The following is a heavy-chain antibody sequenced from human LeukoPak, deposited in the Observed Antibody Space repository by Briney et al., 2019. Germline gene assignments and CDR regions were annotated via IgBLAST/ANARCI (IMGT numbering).Heavy chain of an antibody. CDR3: ARVFYQDSGSSYRHLDS. Sequence: GGSLRLSCAASGFIFSKYCVTWVRQVPGKGLEWVASIKFDGSEKYFLDSVKGRFTISRDNAENSLYLQMNSLRTEDTAAYYCARVFYQDSGSSYRHLDSWGQGTLVTVSS. J-gene: IGHJ4*02. CDR2: IKFDGSEK. CDR1: GFIFSKYC. V-gene: IGHV3-7*01. D-gene: IGHD2-15*01.